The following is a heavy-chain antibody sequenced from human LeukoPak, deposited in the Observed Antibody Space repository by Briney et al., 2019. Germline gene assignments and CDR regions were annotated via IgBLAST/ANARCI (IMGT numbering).Heavy chain of an antibody. D-gene: IGHD2-15*01. V-gene: IGHV3-74*01. CDR2: INSDGSST. CDR1: GFAFSSLW. J-gene: IGHJ3*02. CDR3: ARDGTPRAFDI. Sequence: GGSLRLSCEASGFAFSSLWMHWVRQAPGKGLVWVSYINSDGSSTNYADSVKGRFTISRDNAKNSLYLQMNSLRAEDTAVYYCARDGTPRAFDIWGQGTMVTVSS.